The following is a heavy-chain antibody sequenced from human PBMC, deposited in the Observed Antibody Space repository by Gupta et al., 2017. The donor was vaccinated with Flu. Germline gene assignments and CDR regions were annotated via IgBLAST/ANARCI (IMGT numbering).Heavy chain of an antibody. CDR1: GYTLTHYW. CDR2: IYPRDSTI. J-gene: IGHJ4*02. CDR3: ARRGTAYSSQTDD. D-gene: IGHD1-14*01. V-gene: IGHV5-51*03. Sequence: EVQLVQSGAEVKKPGEPLKISCQGSGYTLTHYWIGWVRQMPGKGLEWMGIIYPRDSTIRYNPTFQGQVTISADTSINTAYLQWSTLTASDTAMYFCARRGTAYSSQTDDWGQGTLGTVPS.